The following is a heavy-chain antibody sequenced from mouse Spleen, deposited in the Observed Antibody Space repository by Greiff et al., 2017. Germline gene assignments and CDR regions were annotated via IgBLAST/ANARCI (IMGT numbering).Heavy chain of an antibody. CDR1: GYTFTSYG. J-gene: IGHJ3*01. CDR2: IYPRSGNT. Sequence: VKLMESGAELARPGASVKLSCKASGYTFTSYGISWVKQRTGQGLEWIGEIYPRSGNTYYNEKFKGKATLTADKSSSTAYMELRSLTSEDSAVYFCESEVAYWGQGTMVTVSA. CDR3: ESEVAY. V-gene: IGHV1-81*01.